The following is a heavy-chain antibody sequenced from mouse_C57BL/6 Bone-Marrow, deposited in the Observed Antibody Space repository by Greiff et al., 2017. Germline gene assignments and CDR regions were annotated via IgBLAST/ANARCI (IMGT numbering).Heavy chain of an antibody. CDR3: GIIYGSSRGWYFDV. CDR1: GYTFTSYW. CDR2: IHPSDSDT. Sequence: VKLQQPGAELVKPGASVKVSCKASGYTFTSYWMHWVKQRPGQGLEWIGRIHPSDSDTNYNQKFKGKATLTVDKSSSTAYMQLSGLTSEDSAVYYWGIIYGSSRGWYFDVWGTGTTITVSS. J-gene: IGHJ1*03. D-gene: IGHD1-1*01. V-gene: IGHV1-74*01.